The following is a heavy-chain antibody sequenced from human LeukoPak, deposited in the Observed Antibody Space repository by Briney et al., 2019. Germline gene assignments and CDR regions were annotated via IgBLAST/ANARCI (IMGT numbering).Heavy chain of an antibody. CDR3: ARAGID. CDR2: ISISGVDT. Sequence: GGSLRLSCPTSGFAFRDYSMSWVRQAPGKGLEWVSSISISGVDTFYADSVKGRFTISRDNAKNSLYLQMNSLRAEDTAVYYCARAGIDWGQGTLVTVSS. D-gene: IGHD6-13*01. V-gene: IGHV3-11*06. CDR1: GFAFRDYS. J-gene: IGHJ4*02.